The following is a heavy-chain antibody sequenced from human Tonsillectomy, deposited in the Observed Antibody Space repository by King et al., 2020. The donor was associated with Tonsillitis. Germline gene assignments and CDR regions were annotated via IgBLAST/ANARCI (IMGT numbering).Heavy chain of an antibody. CDR2: IKGDGSVK. CDR3: VRDMNYRDRSTYYDVLDV. J-gene: IGHJ3*01. CDR1: DFTFSEYW. D-gene: IGHD3-22*01. V-gene: IGHV3-7*01. Sequence: VQLVESGGGLVQPGGSLRLSCAASDFTFSEYWMTWIRQAPGEGLEWVANIKGDGSVKYYVDSVVGRFTISRDNADSSLFLRMNSLRAEDTAIYYCVRDMNYRDRSTYYDVLDVWGPGTMVTVSS.